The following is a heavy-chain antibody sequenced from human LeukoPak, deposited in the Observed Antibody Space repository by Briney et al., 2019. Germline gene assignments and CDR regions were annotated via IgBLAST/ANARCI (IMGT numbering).Heavy chain of an antibody. CDR1: GYTFTGYY. CDR3: ARKVGTVGAAAGFDP. J-gene: IGHJ5*02. V-gene: IGHV1-2*02. D-gene: IGHD6-13*01. Sequence: GASVKVSCEASGYTFTGYYMHWVRQAPGQGLEWMGWINPNSGGTSYAQKFQGRVTMTRDTSISTAYMELSRLRSDDTAVYYCARKVGTVGAAAGFDPWGQGTLVTVSS. CDR2: INPNSGGT.